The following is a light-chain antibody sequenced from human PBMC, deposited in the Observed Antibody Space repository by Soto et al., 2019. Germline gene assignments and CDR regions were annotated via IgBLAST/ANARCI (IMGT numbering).Light chain of an antibody. V-gene: IGKV4-1*01. CDR3: QENYSVSRT. CDR2: WAS. J-gene: IGKJ1*01. CDR1: QSLLYYSNFNNY. Sequence: DIVMTQSPDALAVSLGERATINCKSSQSLLYYSNFNNYLAWFQKKPGQPPKLLIYWASYRQSGVPARFSGSGSGTDFTLTINGLQAEDAAVYYCQENYSVSRTFGQGIKVEIK.